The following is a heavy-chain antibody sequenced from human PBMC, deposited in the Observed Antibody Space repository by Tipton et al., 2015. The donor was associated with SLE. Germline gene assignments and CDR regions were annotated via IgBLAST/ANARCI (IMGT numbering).Heavy chain of an antibody. Sequence: TLSLTCSVSGHSISSGFYWGWIRQSPGKGLEWIGNFYHRGTTYYNPSLKSRVTISADTSKNHLCLKLTSVTAADTAVYFCARSSSVRTLLWPTFAYWGQGTLVTVSS. CDR3: ARSSSVRTLLWPTFAY. D-gene: IGHD3-10*01. CDR1: GHSISSGFY. J-gene: IGHJ4*02. V-gene: IGHV4-38-2*01. CDR2: FYHRGTT.